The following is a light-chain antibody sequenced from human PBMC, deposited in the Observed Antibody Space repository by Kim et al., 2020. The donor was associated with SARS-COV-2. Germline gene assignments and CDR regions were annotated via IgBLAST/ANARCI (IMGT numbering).Light chain of an antibody. J-gene: IGLJ3*02. Sequence: GQSITISCTGTSSDVGSYNLVSWYQQHPGKAPKLMIYEVSKRPSGVSNRFSGSKSGNTASLTISGLQAEDEADSYCCSYAGSSTWLFGGGTQPTVL. CDR2: EVS. V-gene: IGLV2-23*02. CDR1: SSDVGSYNL. CDR3: CSYAGSSTWL.